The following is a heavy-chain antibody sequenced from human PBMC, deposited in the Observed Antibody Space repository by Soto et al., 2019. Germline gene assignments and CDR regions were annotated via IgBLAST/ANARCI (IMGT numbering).Heavy chain of an antibody. V-gene: IGHV1-69*13. Sequence: SVKVSCKASGGTFSSYAISWVRQAPGQGLEWMGGIIPIFGTANYAQKFQGRVTITADESTSTAYMELSSLRSEDTAVYYCARVGVYSSGWFYGMDVWGQGTTVTVSS. D-gene: IGHD6-19*01. J-gene: IGHJ6*02. CDR3: ARVGVYSSGWFYGMDV. CDR1: GGTFSSYA. CDR2: IIPIFGTA.